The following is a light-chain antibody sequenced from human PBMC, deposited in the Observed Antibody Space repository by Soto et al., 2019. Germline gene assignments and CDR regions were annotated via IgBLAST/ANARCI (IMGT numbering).Light chain of an antibody. V-gene: IGKV1-5*01. CDR1: QSISSW. Sequence: DIQMTQSPSTLSASVGDRVTITCRASQSISSWLAWYQQKPGKAPKLLIYDASSLESGVPSRFSGRGSGTEFTLTISSLQPDDFATYYCQQYNSYSEAFGQGTKVDIK. CDR3: QQYNSYSEA. J-gene: IGKJ1*01. CDR2: DAS.